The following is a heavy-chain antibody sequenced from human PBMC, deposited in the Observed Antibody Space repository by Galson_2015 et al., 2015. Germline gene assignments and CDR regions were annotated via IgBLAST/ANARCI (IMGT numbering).Heavy chain of an antibody. D-gene: IGHD6-25*01. Sequence: PALVNPTQPLTLPCTFSGFSLSTRGVGVGWIRQPPGKALEWLALIYWDDDKRYSPSLKSRLTITKDTSKTQVVLTRTNMDPVNTPTVSCTHTPAVDALNFWAQGTGVTASS. V-gene: IGHV2-5*02. J-gene: IGHJ3*01. CDR1: GFSLSTRGVG. CDR2: IYWDDDK. CDR3: THTPAVDALNF.